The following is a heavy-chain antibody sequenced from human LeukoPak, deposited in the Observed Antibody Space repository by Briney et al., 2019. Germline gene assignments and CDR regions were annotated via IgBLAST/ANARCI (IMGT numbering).Heavy chain of an antibody. D-gene: IGHD4-11*01. V-gene: IGHV3-7*01. CDR3: ARGVGMTTPLNWFDP. CDR2: INHNGNVN. CDR1: GFTFSSYW. Sequence: QSGGSLRLSCAASGFTFSSYWMNWARQAPGKGLEWVASINHNGNVNYYVDSVKGRFTISRDNSKNTLYLQMNSLRAEDTAVYYCARGVGMTTPLNWFDPWGQGTLVTVSS. J-gene: IGHJ5*02.